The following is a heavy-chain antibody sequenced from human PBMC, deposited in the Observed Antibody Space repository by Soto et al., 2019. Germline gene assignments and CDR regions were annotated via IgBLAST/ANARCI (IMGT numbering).Heavy chain of an antibody. CDR3: AREGSAAARSFYYYYGMDV. V-gene: IGHV4-4*02. J-gene: IGHJ6*02. CDR1: GGSISSSNW. Sequence: SETLSLTCAVSGGSISSSNWWSWVRQPPGKGLEWIGEIYHSGSTNYNPSLKSRVTISVDKSKNQFSLKPSSVTAADTAVYYCAREGSAAARSFYYYYGMDVWGQGTTVTVSS. D-gene: IGHD6-13*01. CDR2: IYHSGST.